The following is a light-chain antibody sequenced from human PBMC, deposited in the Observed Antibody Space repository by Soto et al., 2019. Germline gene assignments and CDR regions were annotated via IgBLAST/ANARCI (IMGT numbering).Light chain of an antibody. J-gene: IGKJ1*01. CDR3: QQYTNWPWT. V-gene: IGKV3-15*01. CDR2: GAS. CDR1: QSLNTD. Sequence: EILLTQSPASLSVSPGESATLSCRASQSLNTDLAWYQQKPGQAPRLLLYGASTRATGTPTRFSGSGSGTEFTLTISSLKSEDFAIYYCQQYTNWPWTFGRGTKVDIK.